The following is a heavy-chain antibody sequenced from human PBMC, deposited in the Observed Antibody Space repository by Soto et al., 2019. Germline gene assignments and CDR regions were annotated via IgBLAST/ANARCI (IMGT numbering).Heavy chain of an antibody. J-gene: IGHJ4*02. CDR1: GGSISSGGYY. CDR2: IDYSGST. Sequence: QVQLQESGPGLVKPSQTLSLTCTVSGGSISSGGYYWSWSRQHPGKGLEWIGYIDYSGSTYYNPSLKSLVTISVDTSKHQFSLKLSSVAAADTAVYYCARDRGDFWSGYYRHSGFDYWGQGTLVTVSS. V-gene: IGHV4-31*01. D-gene: IGHD3-3*01. CDR3: ARDRGDFWSGYYRHSGFDY.